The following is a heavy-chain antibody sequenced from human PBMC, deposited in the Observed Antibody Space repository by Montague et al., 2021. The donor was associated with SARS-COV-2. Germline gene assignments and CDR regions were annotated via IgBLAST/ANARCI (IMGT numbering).Heavy chain of an antibody. CDR2: ITSSGDYI. CDR3: ARELGRTGAFDI. Sequence: SLRLSCAASGFTFSNFFINWVRRAPGKGLEWVSSITSSGDYIWYADSLKGRFTGSRDNAKNSVYLQMSSLRAEDTAVYYCARELGRTGAFDIWGQGTAATVSS. D-gene: IGHD4-17*01. CDR1: GFTFSNFF. J-gene: IGHJ3*02. V-gene: IGHV3-21*01.